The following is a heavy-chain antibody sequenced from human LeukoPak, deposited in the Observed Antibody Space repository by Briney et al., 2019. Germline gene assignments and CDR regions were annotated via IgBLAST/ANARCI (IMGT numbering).Heavy chain of an antibody. J-gene: IGHJ4*02. CDR1: GFSLSTSGVV. D-gene: IGHD4-11*01. CDR3: AHRPRLTVPFDY. Sequence: SGPTLVNPTQTLTLTCTFSGFSLSTSGVVVGWIRQPPGKALEWLALIYWNDDKRYSPSLKSRLTITKDTSKNQVVLTMTNMDPVDTATYYCAHRPRLTVPFDYWGQGTLVTVSS. CDR2: IYWNDDK. V-gene: IGHV2-5*01.